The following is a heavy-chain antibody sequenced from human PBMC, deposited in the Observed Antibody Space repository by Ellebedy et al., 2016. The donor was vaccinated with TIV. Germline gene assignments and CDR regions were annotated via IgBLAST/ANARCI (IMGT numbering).Heavy chain of an antibody. J-gene: IGHJ3*02. CDR1: GFTFSSYG. CDR2: ISYDGSNK. D-gene: IGHD4-11*01. CDR3: AKPSTVTTGAFDI. V-gene: IGHV3-30*18. Sequence: GGSLRLXXAASGFTFSSYGMHWVRQAPGKGLEWVAVISYDGSNKYYADSVKGRFTISRDNSKNTLYLQMNSLRAEDTAVYYCAKPSTVTTGAFDIWGQGTMVTVSS.